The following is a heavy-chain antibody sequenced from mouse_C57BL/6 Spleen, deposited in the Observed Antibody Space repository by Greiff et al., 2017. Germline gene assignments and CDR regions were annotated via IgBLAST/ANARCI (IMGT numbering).Heavy chain of an antibody. CDR3: ASRDGSSLYYFDY. J-gene: IGHJ2*01. D-gene: IGHD1-1*01. CDR2: ISYDGSN. Sequence: EVHLVESGPGLVKPSQSLSLTCSVTGYSITSGYYWNWLRQFPGNKLEWMGYISYDGSNNYNPSLKNRISITRDTSKNQFFLKLNSVTTEDTATYYCASRDGSSLYYFDYWGQGTTLTVSS. V-gene: IGHV3-6*01. CDR1: GYSITSGYY.